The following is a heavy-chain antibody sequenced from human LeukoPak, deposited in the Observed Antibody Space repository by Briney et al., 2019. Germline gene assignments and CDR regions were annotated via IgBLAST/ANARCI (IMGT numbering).Heavy chain of an antibody. CDR3: ARRRSTDYYGRSASYSITYWYFDL. V-gene: IGHV4-39*07. CDR2: IYYSGST. D-gene: IGHD3-22*01. Sequence: PSETLSLTCTVSGGSISSSSYYWGWIRQPPGKGLEWIGSIYYSGSTYYNPSLKSRATISVDTSKNQFSLKLSSVTAADTAVYYCARRRSTDYYGRSASYSITYWYFDLWGRGPQVTVSS. CDR1: GGSISSSSYY. J-gene: IGHJ2*01.